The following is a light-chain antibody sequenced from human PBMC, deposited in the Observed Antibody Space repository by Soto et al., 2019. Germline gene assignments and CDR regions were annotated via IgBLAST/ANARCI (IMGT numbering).Light chain of an antibody. CDR2: EVT. V-gene: IGLV2-14*01. CDR3: SSYTRSSPYV. CDR1: SSDVGGYNY. J-gene: IGLJ1*01. Sequence: QSALTQPASVSGSPGQSITISCTGTSSDVGGYNYVSWYQQHPGKAPKLLIYEVTNRPSGVSNRFSGSKSGNTASLTISGLQAEDEAHYYRSSYTRSSPYVFGTGTKVTVL.